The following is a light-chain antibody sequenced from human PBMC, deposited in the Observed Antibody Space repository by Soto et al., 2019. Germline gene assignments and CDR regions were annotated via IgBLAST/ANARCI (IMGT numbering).Light chain of an antibody. CDR2: GAS. CDR1: QSVSSN. J-gene: IGKJ4*01. Sequence: EIVMTQSPATLSVSPGERATLSCRASQSVSSNLAWYQQKPGQAPRPLIYGASTRATGIPARFSGSGSGTEFTLTISSLQSEDFAVYYCQQYNNWRGTFGGGTKVDIK. CDR3: QQYNNWRGT. V-gene: IGKV3-15*01.